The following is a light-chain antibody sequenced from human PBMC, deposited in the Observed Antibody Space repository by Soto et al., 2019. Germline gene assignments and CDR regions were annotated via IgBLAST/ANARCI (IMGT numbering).Light chain of an antibody. CDR3: ATWDSRLSSTV. Sequence: QCVLTQPPSLCAAPGQNVTISCSRSNTNIGNHFVSWYQQLPGTAPRLLIYDNDNRPSGIPDRFSGSKSGTSASLGITGLQTGDEADYYCATWDSRLSSTVFGSGTKLTV. CDR2: DND. V-gene: IGLV1-51*01. J-gene: IGLJ1*01. CDR1: NTNIGNHF.